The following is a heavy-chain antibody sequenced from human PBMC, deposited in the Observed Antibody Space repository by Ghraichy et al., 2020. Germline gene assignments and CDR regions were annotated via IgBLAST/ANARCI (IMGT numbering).Heavy chain of an antibody. D-gene: IGHD6-19*01. CDR1: GFTFSGYW. V-gene: IGHV3-7*01. CDR2: IKKDGSEK. J-gene: IGHJ4*02. Sequence: GGSLRLSCAASGFTFSGYWMSWVRQAPGKGLEWAANIKKDGSEKYYVDSVKGRFTISRDNAKNSLYLQMNSLRAEDTAVYYCARDLGSGWYFDYWGQGTLVTVSS. CDR3: ARDLGSGWYFDY.